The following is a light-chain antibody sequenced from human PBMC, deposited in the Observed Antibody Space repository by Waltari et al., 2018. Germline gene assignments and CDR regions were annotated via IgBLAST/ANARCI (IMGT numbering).Light chain of an antibody. V-gene: IGKV3-20*01. CDR3: QQYDIAPLT. Sequence: IVLTQSPGTLSLSSGERATLFCRASQTVRTTYLAWYQQKPGQAPTLLIYGASSRATGIPDRVSGSGSGTDFSLTISSPEPEDFEVYYCQQYDIAPLTFGGGTKVEIK. J-gene: IGKJ4*01. CDR2: GAS. CDR1: QTVRTTY.